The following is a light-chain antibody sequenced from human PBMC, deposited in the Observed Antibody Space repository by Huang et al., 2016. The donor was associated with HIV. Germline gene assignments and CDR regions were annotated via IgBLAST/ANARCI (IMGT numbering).Light chain of an antibody. CDR2: GAS. CDR3: QQYNNWPRT. V-gene: IGKV3-15*01. CDR1: QSVSSN. Sequence: EIVMTQSPATLSVSPGERATLSCRASQSVSSNLAGYQQKPGQPPRLLIYGASTRATGIPDRFSGGGSGTEFTLTISSLQSEDFAVYYCQQYNNWPRTFGQGTKVEIK. J-gene: IGKJ1*01.